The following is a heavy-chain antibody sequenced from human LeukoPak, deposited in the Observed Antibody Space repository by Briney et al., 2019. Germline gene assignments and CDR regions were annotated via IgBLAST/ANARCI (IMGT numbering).Heavy chain of an antibody. D-gene: IGHD1-1*01. J-gene: IGHJ5*02. CDR1: GGSITSNNW. CDR3: ARGFHTDHTNYFDP. CDR2: IYHGGTT. V-gene: IGHV4-4*02. Sequence: SGTLSLTCAVSGGSITSNNWWSWVRQPPGKGLDWIGDIYHGGTTNYNPSLKSRVTISLERSKNQFSLKLTSVAAADTAVYYCARGFHTDHTNYFDPWGQGTLVTVSP.